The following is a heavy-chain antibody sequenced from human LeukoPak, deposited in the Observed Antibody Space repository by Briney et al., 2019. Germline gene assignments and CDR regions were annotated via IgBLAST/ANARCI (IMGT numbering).Heavy chain of an antibody. D-gene: IGHD3-10*01. J-gene: IGHJ4*02. CDR1: GFTFGGFA. CDR3: ARSKAGGY. Sequence: GGSLRLSCVASGFTFGGFAMHWVRQAPGKGLEWVSGISWNSGLIAYADSVKGRFTISRDNAKNSLYLQMNSLRAEDTAVYYCARSKAGGYWGQGTLVIVST. V-gene: IGHV3-9*01. CDR2: ISWNSGLI.